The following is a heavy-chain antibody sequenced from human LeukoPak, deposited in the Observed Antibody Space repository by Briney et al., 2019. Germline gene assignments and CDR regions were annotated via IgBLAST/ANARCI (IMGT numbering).Heavy chain of an antibody. J-gene: IGHJ4*02. D-gene: IGHD3-16*01. Sequence: PGGSLRLSCAASGFTFSSYAMSWVRQAPGKGLEWVSAISGSGGSTYYADSVKGRFTISRDNAKNSLYLQMNSLRAGDTAMYFCTRVGVGGYWGQGTLVTVSS. CDR3: TRVGVGGY. CDR2: ISGSGGST. CDR1: GFTFSSYA. V-gene: IGHV3-23*01.